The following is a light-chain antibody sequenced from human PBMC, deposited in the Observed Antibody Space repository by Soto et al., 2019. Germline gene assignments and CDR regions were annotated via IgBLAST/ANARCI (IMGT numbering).Light chain of an antibody. Sequence: QAVVTQPPSTSGTPGQRVTISCSGSSSNIGTNTVNWHQQVPGTAPKLLIYSNDQRPSGVPDRFSGSKSGTSVSLAISGLQSEDEADYFCAAWDARLNGVVFGGGTQLTVL. J-gene: IGLJ7*01. CDR2: SND. CDR3: AAWDARLNGVV. CDR1: SSNIGTNT. V-gene: IGLV1-44*01.